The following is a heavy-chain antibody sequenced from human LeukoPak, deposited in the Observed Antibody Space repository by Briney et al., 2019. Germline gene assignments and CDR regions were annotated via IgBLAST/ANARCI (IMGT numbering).Heavy chain of an antibody. V-gene: IGHV4-59*01. D-gene: IGHD1-26*01. CDR3: ARDGPYSGST. Sequence: PSETLSLTCTVSDGSISSYYWSWIRQPPGKGLEWIGYIYYSGSTNYNPSLKSRVTISVDTSKNQSSLKLSSVPAADTAVYYCARDGPYSGSTWGQGTLVTVSS. CDR1: DGSISSYY. J-gene: IGHJ5*02. CDR2: IYYSGST.